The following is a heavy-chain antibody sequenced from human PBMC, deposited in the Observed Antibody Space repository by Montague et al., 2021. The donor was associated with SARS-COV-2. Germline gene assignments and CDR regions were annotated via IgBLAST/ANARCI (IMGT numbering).Heavy chain of an antibody. J-gene: IGHJ3*02. V-gene: IGHV3-48*03. Sequence: SLRLSCAASGFTFSNYDMNWVRQAPGKGPEWISYINTSAYTTSYAGSVKGRFTISRDNGKNSLYLQMNSLRVEDTAVYYCTRDYRSIVRDGLDIWGQGTKVTVSS. D-gene: IGHD3-16*02. CDR3: TRDYRSIVRDGLDI. CDR2: INTSAYTT. CDR1: GFTFSNYD.